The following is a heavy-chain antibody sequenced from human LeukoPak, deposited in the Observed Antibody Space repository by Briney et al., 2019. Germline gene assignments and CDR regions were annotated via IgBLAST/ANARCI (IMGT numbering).Heavy chain of an antibody. Sequence: SETLSLTCAVSGTSFSSYYWSWTRQPPGKGLEWIGEVNHSGYTNDNPSLKSRVTISVDMSKNQFSLRLRSVTAADTAVYFCARMTTGHDFWGQGTLVTVSS. D-gene: IGHD4-17*01. CDR3: ARMTTGHDF. CDR1: GTSFSSYY. CDR2: VNHSGYT. V-gene: IGHV4-34*01. J-gene: IGHJ4*02.